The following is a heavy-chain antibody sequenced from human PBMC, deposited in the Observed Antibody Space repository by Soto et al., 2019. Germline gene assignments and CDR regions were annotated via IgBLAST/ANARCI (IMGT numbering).Heavy chain of an antibody. CDR1: GFTFSSHA. V-gene: IGHV3-23*01. CDR3: AKYTVGGYTYGMVRTFDI. Sequence: EVLLLESGGGLVQPGGSLRLSCAASGFTFSSHAMSWVRQAPGKGLEWVSGISGRGSSTYYADSVKGRYTISRDKAKNTEDLQLNSLRAEDTAVSYCAKYTVGGYTYGMVRTFDIWGQGTMVTVSS. J-gene: IGHJ3*02. D-gene: IGHD5-18*01. CDR2: ISGRGSST.